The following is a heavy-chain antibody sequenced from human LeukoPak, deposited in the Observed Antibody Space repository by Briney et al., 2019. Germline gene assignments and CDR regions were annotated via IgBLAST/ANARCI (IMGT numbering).Heavy chain of an antibody. Sequence: PGGSLRLSCAASGFTFNYYAMTWVRQAPGQGLEWVSTISASGGNTYYADSVKGPFTISRDNSKNTVYLQMHSLRAEDTAVYYCAKAPEPGVPLDYMDVWGKGTTVTVSS. CDR2: ISASGGNT. D-gene: IGHD1-14*01. CDR1: GFTFNYYA. V-gene: IGHV3-23*01. J-gene: IGHJ6*03. CDR3: AKAPEPGVPLDYMDV.